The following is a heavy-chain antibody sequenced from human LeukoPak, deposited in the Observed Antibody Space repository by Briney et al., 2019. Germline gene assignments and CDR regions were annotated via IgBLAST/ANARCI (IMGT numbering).Heavy chain of an antibody. CDR1: GFTFSSYN. CDR3: ARGHYYDSSGSKWGFDY. Sequence: GGSLRLSCAASGFTFSSYNMNWVRQAPGKGLEWVSYISSYSSTIYYADSVKGRFTISRDNAKNSLYLQMNSLRAEDTAVYYCARGHYYDSSGSKWGFDYWGQGTPVTVSS. CDR2: ISSYSSTI. D-gene: IGHD3-22*01. V-gene: IGHV3-48*01. J-gene: IGHJ4*02.